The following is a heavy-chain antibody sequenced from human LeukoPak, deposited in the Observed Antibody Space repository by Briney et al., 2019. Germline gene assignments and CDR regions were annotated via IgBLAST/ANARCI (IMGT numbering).Heavy chain of an antibody. Sequence: SETLSLTCTVSGGSISSGGYYWNWIRQHPGKGLEWFGYISYSGSTHHNPSLKSRVTISVDTSKNQFSLKLTSVTAADTAVYYCARGGLGTSYWYYAFDIWGQGTMVTVSS. CDR1: GGSISSGGYY. J-gene: IGHJ3*02. D-gene: IGHD2-2*01. V-gene: IGHV4-31*03. CDR3: ARGGLGTSYWYYAFDI. CDR2: ISYSGST.